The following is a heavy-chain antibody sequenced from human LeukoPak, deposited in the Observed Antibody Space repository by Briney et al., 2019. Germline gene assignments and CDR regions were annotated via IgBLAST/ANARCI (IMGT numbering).Heavy chain of an antibody. D-gene: IGHD6-13*01. Sequence: PGRSLRLSCAASGFTFNNYAMHWVRQAPGKGLEWVAVISYDGSNKYYADSVKGRFTISRDNSKNTLSLQMISLRTEDTAVYFCARDNYSSSWYKGEFVYWGQGTLVTVSS. V-gene: IGHV3-30-3*01. CDR3: ARDNYSSSWYKGEFVY. CDR2: ISYDGSNK. CDR1: GFTFNNYA. J-gene: IGHJ4*02.